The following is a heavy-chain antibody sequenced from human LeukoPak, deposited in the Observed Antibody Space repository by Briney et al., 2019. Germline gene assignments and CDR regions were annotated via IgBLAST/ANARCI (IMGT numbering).Heavy chain of an antibody. CDR2: INPNSGGT. J-gene: IGHJ5*02. CDR3: ARVGNFGPYNWFDP. V-gene: IGHV1-2*02. Sequence: ASVKVSCKASGYTFTGYYMHWVRQVPGQGLEWMGWINPNSGGTNYAQKFQGRVTMTRDTSISTAYMELSRLRSDDTAVYYCARVGNFGPYNWFDPWGQGTLVTVSS. CDR1: GYTFTGYY. D-gene: IGHD3-16*01.